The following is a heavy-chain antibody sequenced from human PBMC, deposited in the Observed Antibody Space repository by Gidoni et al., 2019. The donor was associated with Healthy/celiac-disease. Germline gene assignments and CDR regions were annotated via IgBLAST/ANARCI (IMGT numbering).Heavy chain of an antibody. CDR1: GYSFTSYW. CDR2: IYPGDSDT. J-gene: IGHJ4*02. CDR3: ARHPDYYDSSGYYYYFDY. D-gene: IGHD3-22*01. Sequence: VQLVQSGAEVKKPGESLKIYCKGSGYSFTSYWIGWVRQMPGKGLEWMGIIYPGDSDTRYSPSFQGQVTISADKSISTAYLQWSSLKASDTAMYYCARHPDYYDSSGYYYYFDYWGQGTLVTVSS. V-gene: IGHV5-51*01.